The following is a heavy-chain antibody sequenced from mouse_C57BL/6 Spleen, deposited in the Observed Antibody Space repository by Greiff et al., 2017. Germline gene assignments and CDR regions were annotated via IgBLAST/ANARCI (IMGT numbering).Heavy chain of an antibody. Sequence: QVQLQQPGAELVRPGTSVKLSCKASGYTFTSYWMHWVKQRPGQGLEWIGVIDPSDSYTNYNQKFKGKATLTVDTSSSTAYMQLSSLTSEDSAVYYCARRIYYDYGGAVDYWGQGTSVTVSS. D-gene: IGHD2-4*01. V-gene: IGHV1-59*01. CDR1: GYTFTSYW. CDR3: ARRIYYDYGGAVDY. J-gene: IGHJ4*01. CDR2: IDPSDSYT.